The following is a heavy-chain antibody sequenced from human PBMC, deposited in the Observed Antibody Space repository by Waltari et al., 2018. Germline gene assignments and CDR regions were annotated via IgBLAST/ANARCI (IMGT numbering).Heavy chain of an antibody. D-gene: IGHD3-10*01. Sequence: QVQLVESGGGVVQPGRSLRLSCAASGFTFSSYGMHWVRQAPGKGLEWVAVIWYDGSNKYYADSVKGRFTISRDNSKNTLYLQMNSLRAEDTAMYYCAKDQGFGGEDAFDIWGQGTMVTVSS. CDR1: GFTFSSYG. J-gene: IGHJ3*02. V-gene: IGHV3-30*18. CDR3: AKDQGFGGEDAFDI. CDR2: IWYDGSNK.